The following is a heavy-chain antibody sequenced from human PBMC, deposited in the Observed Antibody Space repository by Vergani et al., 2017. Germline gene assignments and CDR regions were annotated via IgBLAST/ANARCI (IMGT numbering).Heavy chain of an antibody. D-gene: IGHD1-14*01. V-gene: IGHV1-69*06. CDR1: GGTFSSYA. Sequence: QVQLVQSGAEVKKPGSSVKVSCKASGGTFSSYAISWVRQAPGQGLEWMGGIIPIFGTANYAQKFQGRVTITADKSTSTAYMELSSLRSEDTAVYYCASPRRTPRNSECNYFTAVGGKGSTVTVSS. CDR3: ASPRRTPRNSECNYFTAV. J-gene: IGHJ6*03. CDR2: IIPIFGTA.